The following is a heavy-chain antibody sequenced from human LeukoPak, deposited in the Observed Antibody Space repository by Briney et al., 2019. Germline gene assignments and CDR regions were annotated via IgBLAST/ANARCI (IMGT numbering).Heavy chain of an antibody. CDR1: GFTFSSYA. Sequence: GGSLRLSCAASGFTFSSYAMSWVRQAPGRGLEWVSGISASGGSTYYADSVKGRFIISRENSKNTLYLQMSSLRAEDTAIYYCVKDGGYSSSCYYFDYWGQGTLVTVSP. V-gene: IGHV3-23*01. CDR2: ISASGGST. D-gene: IGHD6-13*01. CDR3: VKDGGYSSSCYYFDY. J-gene: IGHJ4*02.